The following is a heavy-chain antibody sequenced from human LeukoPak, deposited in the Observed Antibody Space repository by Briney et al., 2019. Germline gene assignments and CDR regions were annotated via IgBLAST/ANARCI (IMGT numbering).Heavy chain of an antibody. V-gene: IGHV5-51*01. Sequence: GESLKISCKASGYSFTSYWIGWVRQMPGKVLECMGIIYPGDSDTRYSPSFQGQVTISADRSISTAYLQWSSLKASDTAIYYCARHGSMSGKVNYFDYWGQGILVTVSS. J-gene: IGHJ4*02. CDR2: IYPGDSDT. D-gene: IGHD1-20*01. CDR3: ARHGSMSGKVNYFDY. CDR1: GYSFTSYW.